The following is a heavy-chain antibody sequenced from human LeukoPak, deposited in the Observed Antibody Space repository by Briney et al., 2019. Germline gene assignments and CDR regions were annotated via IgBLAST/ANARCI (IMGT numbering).Heavy chain of an antibody. CDR2: ISTTGST. V-gene: IGHV4-4*07. D-gene: IGHD3-16*01. CDR3: ARESAGATAVWGRDFDY. J-gene: IGHJ4*02. CDR1: GASINSYY. Sequence: SETLSLTCTVSGASINSYYWSWIRQPAGKGLEWLGRISTTGSTNYNPSLKSRVTISVDTSKNQFSLKLSSVTAADTAVYYCARESAGATAVWGRDFDYWGQGTLVTVSS.